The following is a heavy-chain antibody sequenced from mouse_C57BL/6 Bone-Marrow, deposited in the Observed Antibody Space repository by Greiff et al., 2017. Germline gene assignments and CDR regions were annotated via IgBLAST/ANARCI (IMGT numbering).Heavy chain of an antibody. V-gene: IGHV1-81*01. CDR1: GYTFTSYG. CDR3: ARKVTRIVPFDY. J-gene: IGHJ2*01. D-gene: IGHD2-5*01. CDR2: IYPRSGNT. Sequence: VKLQESGAELARPGASVKLSCKASGYTFTSYGISWVKQRTGQGLEWIGEIYPRSGNTYYNEKFKGKATLTADKSSSTAYMELRSLTSEDSAVYFCARKVTRIVPFDYWGQGTTLTVSS.